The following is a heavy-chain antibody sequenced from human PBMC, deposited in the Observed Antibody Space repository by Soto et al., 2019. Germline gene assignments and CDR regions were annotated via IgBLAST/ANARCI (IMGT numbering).Heavy chain of an antibody. D-gene: IGHD4-17*01. CDR2: IYYSGST. V-gene: IGHV4-39*01. J-gene: IGHJ6*02. Sequence: SETLSLTCTVSGGSISSSSYYWGWIRQPPGKGLEWIGSIYYSGSTYYNPSLKSRVTISVDTSKNQFSLKLSSVTAADTAVYYCARCYYYGMDVWGQGTTVTVSS. CDR3: ARCYYYGMDV. CDR1: GGSISSSSYY.